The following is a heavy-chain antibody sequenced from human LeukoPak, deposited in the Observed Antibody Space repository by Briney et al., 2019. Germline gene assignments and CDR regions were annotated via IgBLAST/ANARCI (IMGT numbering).Heavy chain of an antibody. Sequence: GESLKISCKGSGYSFTSYWIGWVRQMPGKGLEWMGIIYPGDSDTRYSPSFQGQVTISADKSISTAYLQWSSLKASDTAMYYCVRLPYRSGGSCYFRAYYYYMDVWGKGTTVTVSS. CDR1: GYSFTSYW. J-gene: IGHJ6*03. CDR3: VRLPYRSGGSCYFRAYYYYMDV. D-gene: IGHD2-15*01. V-gene: IGHV5-51*01. CDR2: IYPGDSDT.